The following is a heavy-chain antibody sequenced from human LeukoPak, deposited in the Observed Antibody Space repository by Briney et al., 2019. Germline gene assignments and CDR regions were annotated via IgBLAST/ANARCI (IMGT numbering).Heavy chain of an antibody. Sequence: PGGSLRLSCAASGFSFSSYSMNWVRQAPGKGLEWVSSISGSSSYIYYADSVEGRFTISRDNAKNSLYLQMNSLRAEDTAVYYCARDGNDGDYSYWGQGTLVTVSS. CDR3: ARDGNDGDYSY. CDR2: ISGSSSYI. D-gene: IGHD4-17*01. J-gene: IGHJ4*02. CDR1: GFSFSSYS. V-gene: IGHV3-21*01.